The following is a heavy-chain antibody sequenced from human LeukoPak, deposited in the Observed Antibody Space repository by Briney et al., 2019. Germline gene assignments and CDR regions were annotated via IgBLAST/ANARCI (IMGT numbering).Heavy chain of an antibody. J-gene: IGHJ6*03. V-gene: IGHV4-39*07. Sequence: SETLSLTCTVSGGSISSSSYYWGWIRQPPGKGLEWIGSIYYSGSTYYNPSLKSRVTISVDTSKNQFSLKLSSVTAADTAVYYCAREDSGSYYNFYYFYMDVWGKGTTVTISS. CDR2: IYYSGST. CDR1: GGSISSSSYY. D-gene: IGHD3-10*01. CDR3: AREDSGSYYNFYYFYMDV.